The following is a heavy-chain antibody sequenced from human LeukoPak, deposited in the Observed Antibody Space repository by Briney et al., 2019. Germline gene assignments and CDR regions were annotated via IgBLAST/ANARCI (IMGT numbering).Heavy chain of an antibody. V-gene: IGHV1-69*04. J-gene: IGHJ4*02. CDR2: IIPILGIA. CDR3: ARAEGYCSGGSCYWYFDY. D-gene: IGHD2-15*01. CDR1: GYTFTSYG. Sequence: SVKVSCKASGYTFTSYGISWVRQAPGQGLEWMGRIIPILGIANYAQKFQGRVTITADKSTSTAYMELSSLRSEDTAVYYCARAEGYCSGGSCYWYFDYWGQGTLVTVSS.